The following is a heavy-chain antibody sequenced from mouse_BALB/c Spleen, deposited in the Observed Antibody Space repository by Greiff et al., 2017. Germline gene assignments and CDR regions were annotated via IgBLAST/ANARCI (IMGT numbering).Heavy chain of an antibody. CDR1: GFTFSSFG. CDR2: ISSGSSTI. CDR3: ARDYGSSYEGFAY. J-gene: IGHJ3*01. Sequence: DVQLQESGGGLVQPGGSRKLSCAASGFTFSSFGMHWVRQAPEKGLEWVAYISSGSSTIYYADTVKGRFTISRDNPKNTLFLQMTSLRSEDTAMYYCARDYGSSYEGFAYWGQGTLVTVSA. D-gene: IGHD1-1*01. V-gene: IGHV5-17*02.